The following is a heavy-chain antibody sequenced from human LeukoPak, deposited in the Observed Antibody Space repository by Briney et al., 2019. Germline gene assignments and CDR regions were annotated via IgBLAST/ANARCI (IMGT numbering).Heavy chain of an antibody. CDR2: ISSSSSYI. D-gene: IGHD4-17*01. Sequence: GGSLRLSCAASGFTFSSQSMNWVRQAPGKGLEWVSSISSSSSYIYYADSVKGRFTISRDNAKNSLYLQMNSLRAEDTAVYHCARDHPPTVTRYFDLWGRGTLVTVSS. CDR3: ARDHPPTVTRYFDL. CDR1: GFTFSSQS. J-gene: IGHJ2*01. V-gene: IGHV3-21*01.